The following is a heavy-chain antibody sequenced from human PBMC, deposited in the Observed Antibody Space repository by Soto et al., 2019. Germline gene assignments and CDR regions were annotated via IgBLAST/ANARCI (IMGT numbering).Heavy chain of an antibody. D-gene: IGHD1-20*01. CDR3: AALTGATFH. Sequence: PGESLKISCKASGYSFNSYWIGWVRQMPGKGLEWMGIVHPGDSDIRYSPSFQGQVTVSVDRSISTAYLQWSSLKASDTAMYYCAALTGATFHWGQGTLVTVLL. J-gene: IGHJ4*02. CDR2: VHPGDSDI. V-gene: IGHV5-51*01. CDR1: GYSFNSYW.